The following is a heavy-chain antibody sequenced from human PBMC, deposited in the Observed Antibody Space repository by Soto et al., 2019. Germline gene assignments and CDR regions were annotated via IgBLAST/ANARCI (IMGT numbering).Heavy chain of an antibody. D-gene: IGHD2-15*01. J-gene: IGHJ5*02. CDR2: ISSSSTTK. CDR1: GFTFSSYS. CDR3: ARDGCSGSNCLNWFDP. Sequence: EVQLVESGGGLVQPGGSLRLSCAASGFTFSSYSMNWVCQAPGKGLEWVSYISSSSTTKYYADSVKGRFTISRDNAKNSLYLQMNSLRAEDTAVYYCARDGCSGSNCLNWFDPWGQGTLVTVSS. V-gene: IGHV3-48*01.